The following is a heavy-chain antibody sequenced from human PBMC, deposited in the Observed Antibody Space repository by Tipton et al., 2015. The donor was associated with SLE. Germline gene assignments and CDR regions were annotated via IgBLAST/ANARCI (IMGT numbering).Heavy chain of an antibody. CDR1: GYTFTRYY. V-gene: IGHV1-46*01. D-gene: IGHD6-13*01. Sequence: QLVQSGAEVKKPGASVKVSCKASGYTFTRYYIHWVRQAPGQGLEWMGIINPGVDTTTYTQNFQGRVTMTRDTSTNTVHMEVSSLRSEDTAVYYCARGAAAGTLGYYYGLDVWGQGTTVTVSS. J-gene: IGHJ6*02. CDR2: INPGVDTT. CDR3: ARGAAAGTLGYYYGLDV.